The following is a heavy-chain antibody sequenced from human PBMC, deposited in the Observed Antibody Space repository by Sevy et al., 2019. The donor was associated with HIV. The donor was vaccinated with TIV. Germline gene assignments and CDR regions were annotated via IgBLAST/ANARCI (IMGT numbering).Heavy chain of an antibody. CDR2: INTDGSVT. V-gene: IGHV3-74*01. Sequence: GGSPRLSCTSPEFTFSTYWMHWVRQVPGKGLVWVSHINTDGSVTHYADSVKGRFTIYRDNVKSTVYLQMNSLRVEDTAVYYCARALGNWGGLWGRGTLVTVSS. CDR1: EFTFSTYW. CDR3: ARALGNWGGL. D-gene: IGHD7-27*01. J-gene: IGHJ4*02.